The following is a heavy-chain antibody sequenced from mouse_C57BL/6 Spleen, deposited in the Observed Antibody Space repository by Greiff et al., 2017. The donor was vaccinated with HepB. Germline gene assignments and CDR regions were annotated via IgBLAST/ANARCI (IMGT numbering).Heavy chain of an antibody. J-gene: IGHJ3*01. CDR3: ARDGGFAY. Sequence: QVHVKQPGAELVRPGSSVKLSCKASGYTFTSYWMHWVKQRPIQGLEWIGNIDPSDSETHYNQKFKDKATLTVDKSSSTAYMQLSSLTSEDSAVYYCARDGGFAYWGQGTLVTVSA. V-gene: IGHV1-52*01. CDR1: GYTFTSYW. CDR2: IDPSDSET.